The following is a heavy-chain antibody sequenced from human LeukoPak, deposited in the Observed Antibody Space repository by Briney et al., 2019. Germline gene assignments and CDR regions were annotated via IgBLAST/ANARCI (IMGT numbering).Heavy chain of an antibody. CDR1: GGSFSGYY. V-gene: IGHV4-34*01. J-gene: IGHJ6*03. D-gene: IGHD6-6*01. Sequence: PSETLPLTCAVYGGSFSGYYWSWIRQPPGKGLEWIGEINHSGSTNYNPSLKSRVTISVDTCKNQFSLKLSSVTAADTAVYYCASLRYSSSRPNYYYYYMDVWGKGTTVTVSS. CDR2: INHSGST. CDR3: ASLRYSSSRPNYYYYYMDV.